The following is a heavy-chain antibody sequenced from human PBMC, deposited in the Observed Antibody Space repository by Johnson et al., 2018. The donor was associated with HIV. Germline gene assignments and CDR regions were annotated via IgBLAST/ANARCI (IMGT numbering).Heavy chain of an antibody. V-gene: IGHV3-48*04. CDR3: AYPIATTAFEAFDI. D-gene: IGHD6-13*01. Sequence: VQLIESGGGVVQPGGSLRLSCAASGFTFSSYGMSWIRQAPGKGLEWVSYISSSGSTIYYADSVKGRFTISRDNAKNSLYLQMNSLRAEDTAVYYCAYPIATTAFEAFDIWGRGTMVTVSS. J-gene: IGHJ3*02. CDR2: ISSSGSTI. CDR1: GFTFSSYG.